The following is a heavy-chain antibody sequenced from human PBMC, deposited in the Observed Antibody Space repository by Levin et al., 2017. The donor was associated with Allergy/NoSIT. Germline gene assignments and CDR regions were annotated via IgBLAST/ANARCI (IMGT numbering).Heavy chain of an antibody. CDR2: IYYSGST. Sequence: SETLSLTCTVSGGSISSSSYYWGWIRQPPGKGLEWIGSIYYSGSTYYNPSLKSRVTISVDTSKNQFSLKLSSVTAADTAVYYCARSFAERYSYGYVLFDYWGQGTLVTVSS. D-gene: IGHD5-18*01. CDR1: GGSISSSSYY. V-gene: IGHV4-39*01. CDR3: ARSFAERYSYGYVLFDY. J-gene: IGHJ4*02.